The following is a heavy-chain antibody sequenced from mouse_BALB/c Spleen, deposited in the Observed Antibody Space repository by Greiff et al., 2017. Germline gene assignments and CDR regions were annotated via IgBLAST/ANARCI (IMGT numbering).Heavy chain of an antibody. CDR3: ARWDYYGSSYNAMDY. CDR2: ISYSGST. V-gene: IGHV3-8*02. CDR1: GDSITSGY. Sequence: EVMLVESGPSLVKPSQTLSLTCSVTGDSITSGYWNWIRKFPGNKLEYMGYISYSGSTYYNPSLKSRISITRDTSKNQYYLQLNSVTTEDTATYYCARWDYYGSSYNAMDYWGQGTSVTVSS. D-gene: IGHD1-1*01. J-gene: IGHJ4*01.